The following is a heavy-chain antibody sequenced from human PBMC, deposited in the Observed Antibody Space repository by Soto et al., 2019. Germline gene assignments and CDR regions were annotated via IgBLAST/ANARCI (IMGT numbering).Heavy chain of an antibody. V-gene: IGHV3-7*04. J-gene: IGHJ4*02. CDR3: VRSSGWTGDY. Sequence: GGSLRLSCAASGFTFSSYWMNWVRQVPGKGLEWVANIKEDGSGIHYVDSVKGRFTISRDNAKNSLYLQMSSLRVEDTAVYHCVRSSGWTGDYWGQGILVTVSS. CDR2: IKEDGSGI. CDR1: GFTFSSYW. D-gene: IGHD3-10*01.